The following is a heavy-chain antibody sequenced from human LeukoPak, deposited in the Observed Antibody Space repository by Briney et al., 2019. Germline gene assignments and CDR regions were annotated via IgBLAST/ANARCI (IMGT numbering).Heavy chain of an antibody. V-gene: IGHV3-64D*06. CDR3: ASPYSGYDYNFDH. Sequence: PGGSLRLSCSASGFTFSSYATHWVRQAPGKGLEYVSSISGNGGSTYYADSVKGRFTISRDNSKNTLFLQMSSLRTEDTAVYYCASPYSGYDYNFDHWGQGTLVTVSS. D-gene: IGHD5-12*01. CDR1: GFTFSSYA. J-gene: IGHJ4*02. CDR2: ISGNGGST.